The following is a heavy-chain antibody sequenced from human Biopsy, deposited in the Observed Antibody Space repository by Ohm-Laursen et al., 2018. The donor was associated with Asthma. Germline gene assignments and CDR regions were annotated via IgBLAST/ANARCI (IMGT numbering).Heavy chain of an antibody. D-gene: IGHD3-3*01. J-gene: IGHJ6*02. CDR3: ARGPEWSGLDI. CDR1: GLSSSGYY. V-gene: IGHV4-34*01. CDR2: SDHKGNT. Sequence: DTLSLTCSMYGLSSSGYYWTWIRQPPGQGLEWIGESDHKGNTNINPTLKSRLTIPKDKSANEFSLKMKSVTAADTAVYYCARGPEWSGLDIWGQGTTVTVSS.